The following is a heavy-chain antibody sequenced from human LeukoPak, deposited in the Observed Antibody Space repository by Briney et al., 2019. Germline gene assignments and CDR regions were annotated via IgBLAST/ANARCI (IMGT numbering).Heavy chain of an antibody. CDR1: GYTFSGYG. J-gene: IGHJ3*02. D-gene: IGHD6-19*01. CDR3: ARAGYKVAVPDKGDALDI. CDR2: ISAYNGNT. V-gene: IGHV1-18*01. Sequence: ASVKVSCKASGYTFSGYGISWVRQAPGQGLEWMGWISAYNGNTNYAQKLQGRVTMTTDTSTSTAYMELRSLRSDDTAIYYCARAGYKVAVPDKGDALDIWGQGTMVTVSS.